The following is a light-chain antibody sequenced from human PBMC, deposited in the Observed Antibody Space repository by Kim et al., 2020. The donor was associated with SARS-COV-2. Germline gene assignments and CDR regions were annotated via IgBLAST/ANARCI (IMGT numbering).Light chain of an antibody. CDR2: AAS. CDR1: QSISTY. V-gene: IGKV1-39*01. CDR3: QQSYSTPPYT. J-gene: IGKJ2*01. Sequence: ASVGDRVPITCRAGQSISTYVKWYQQKPGQAPKLRIYAASSLQSGVPSRFSGSGSGTDFTLTISSLEPEDFATYYCQQSYSTPPYTFGQGTKLEI.